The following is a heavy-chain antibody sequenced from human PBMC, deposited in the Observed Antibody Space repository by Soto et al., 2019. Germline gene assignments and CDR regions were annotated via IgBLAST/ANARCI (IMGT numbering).Heavy chain of an antibody. J-gene: IGHJ6*02. CDR2: IYYSGST. D-gene: IGHD3-22*01. CDR1: GGSISSYY. CDR3: ARVNYYDSSGYLTGVYYYYGMDV. Sequence: SETLSLTCTVSGGSISSYYWSWIRQPPGKGLEWIGYIYYSGSTNYNPSLKSRVTISVDTSKNQFSLKLSSVTAADTAVYYCARVNYYDSSGYLTGVYYYYGMDVWGQGTTVTV. V-gene: IGHV4-59*01.